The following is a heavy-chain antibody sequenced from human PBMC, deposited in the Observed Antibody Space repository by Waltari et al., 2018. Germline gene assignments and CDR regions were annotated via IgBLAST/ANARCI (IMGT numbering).Heavy chain of an antibody. CDR1: GFPLSNFG. D-gene: IGHD1-1*01. CDR2: INGNSDRI. J-gene: IGHJ4*02. CDR3: TKDFSTSWNVED. Sequence: EVQLLESGGALVRPGGSLRLSCAASGFPLSNFGMSWFRMAPGKGLEWVPNINGNSDRILDVDSVKGRFTIFRDNSINTLYLQMTSLRAEDTAVYYCTKDFSTSWNVEDWGQGTLVTVSS. V-gene: IGHV3-23*01.